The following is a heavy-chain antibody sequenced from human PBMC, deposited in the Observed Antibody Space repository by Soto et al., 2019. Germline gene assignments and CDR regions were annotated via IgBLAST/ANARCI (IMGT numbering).Heavy chain of an antibody. CDR3: ARDPDYYGSGSYSF. CDR1: GGTFSSYT. CDR2: IIPILGIA. V-gene: IGHV1-69*08. D-gene: IGHD3-10*01. Sequence: QVQLVQSGAEVKKPGSSVKVSCKASGGTFSSYTISWVRQAPGQGLEWMGRIIPILGIANYAQKFQGRVTITADKSTSTAYMELSRLRSEDTAVYYCARDPDYYGSGSYSFWGQGTLVTVSS. J-gene: IGHJ4*02.